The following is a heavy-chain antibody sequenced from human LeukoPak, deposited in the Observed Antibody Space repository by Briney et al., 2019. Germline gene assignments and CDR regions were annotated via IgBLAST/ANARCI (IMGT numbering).Heavy chain of an antibody. D-gene: IGHD5-12*01. CDR1: GGTFSSYA. V-gene: IGHV1-69*13. CDR2: IIPIFGTA. Sequence: GASVKVSCKASGGTFSSYAISWVRQAPGQGLEWMGGIIPIFGTANYAQKFQGRVTITADESTSTAYMELSSLRSEDTAVYYCARDAGALRLDRYYYYMDVWGKGTTVTISS. J-gene: IGHJ6*03. CDR3: ARDAGALRLDRYYYYMDV.